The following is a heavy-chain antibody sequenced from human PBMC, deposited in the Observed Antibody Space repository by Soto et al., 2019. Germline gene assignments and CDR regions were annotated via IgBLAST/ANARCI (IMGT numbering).Heavy chain of an antibody. Sequence: QVQMQESGPGLVKPSQTLYLTCSVSGGSIIDSGSFYRNWIRQHPGKGLALIGYIYYSGNTYSNLSLKRRATRPIDTSKNQVSLKLTSVTSAYTAIYYCARGHVVASNWFDTWGQGTLVTVSS. J-gene: IGHJ5*02. CDR2: IYYSGNT. CDR3: ARGHVVASNWFDT. D-gene: IGHD2-15*01. CDR1: GGSIIDSGSFY. V-gene: IGHV4-31*03.